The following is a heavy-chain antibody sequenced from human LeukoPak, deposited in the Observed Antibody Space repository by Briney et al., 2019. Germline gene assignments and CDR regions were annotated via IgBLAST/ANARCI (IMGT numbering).Heavy chain of an antibody. Sequence: SETLSLTCTVSGYSISSGYYWGWIRQPPGKGLEWIGSIYHSGSTYYNPSLKSRVTISVDTSKNQFSLELSSVTAADTAVYYCARDYGYSSRPNFWFDPWGQGTLVTVSS. CDR2: IYHSGST. V-gene: IGHV4-38-2*02. J-gene: IGHJ5*02. CDR3: ARDYGYSSRPNFWFDP. D-gene: IGHD6-13*01. CDR1: GYSISSGYY.